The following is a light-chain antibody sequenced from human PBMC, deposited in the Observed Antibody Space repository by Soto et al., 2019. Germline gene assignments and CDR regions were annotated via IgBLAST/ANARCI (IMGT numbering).Light chain of an antibody. CDR1: QIVSGN. J-gene: IGKJ4*01. CDR2: GAS. CDR3: QQYNNWPLT. Sequence: ETVMTQSPATLSVSPGERATLSCRARQIVSGNFAWYQQRPGQTPRLLIYGASTRAAGLPARFSGSGSGAEFTLTISSLQPEDFAVYYCQQYNNWPLTFGGGTKVEIK. V-gene: IGKV3-15*01.